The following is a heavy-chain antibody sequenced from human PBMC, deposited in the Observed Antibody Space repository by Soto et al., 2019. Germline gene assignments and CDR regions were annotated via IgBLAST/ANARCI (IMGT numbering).Heavy chain of an antibody. CDR1: GCTFSSYA. CDR3: ARDFLCCSGGSCYSLGLDY. CDR2: IIPIFGTA. V-gene: IGHV1-69*01. Sequence: QVQLVQSGAEVKKPGSSVKVSCKASGCTFSSYAISWVRQAPGQGLEWMGGIIPIFGTANYAQKFQGRVTITAEEATSAAYMELSSLRSEDTAVYYCARDFLCCSGGSCYSLGLDYWGQGTLVTVSS. D-gene: IGHD2-15*01. J-gene: IGHJ4*02.